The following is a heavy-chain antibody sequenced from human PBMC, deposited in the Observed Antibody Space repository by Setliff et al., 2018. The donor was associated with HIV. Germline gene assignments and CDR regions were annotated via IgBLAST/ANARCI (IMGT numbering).Heavy chain of an antibody. Sequence: PGGSLRLSCATSGFTFSTYHMHWVRQAPGKGLAWVAVMSNDGSNRIYADSVKGRFTISRDYSKNTLSLQMNSLTTEDTAVYYCAKQGPSSGLDFWGRGTLVTVSS. CDR3: AKQGPSSGLDF. CDR1: GFTFSTYH. CDR2: MSNDGSNR. D-gene: IGHD6-19*01. J-gene: IGHJ4*02. V-gene: IGHV3-30*04.